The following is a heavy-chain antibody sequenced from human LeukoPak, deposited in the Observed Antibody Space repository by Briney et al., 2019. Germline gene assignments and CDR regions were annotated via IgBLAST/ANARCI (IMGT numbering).Heavy chain of an antibody. CDR2: IYYSGST. J-gene: IGHJ4*02. CDR1: GGSISSYY. CDR3: ARGNSYGSYYFDY. V-gene: IGHV4-59*01. Sequence: PSETLSLTCTVSGGSISSYYWSWIRQPPGKGLEWIGYIYYSGSTNYNPSLKSRVTISVDMSKNQFSLKLSSVTAADTAVYYCARGNSYGSYYFDYWGQGTLVTVSS. D-gene: IGHD5-18*01.